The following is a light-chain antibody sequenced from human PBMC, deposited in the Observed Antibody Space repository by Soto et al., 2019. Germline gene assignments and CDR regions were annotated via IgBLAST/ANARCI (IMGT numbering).Light chain of an antibody. CDR1: SSNLGAGYE. CDR3: QSYDSSLSGSGV. Sequence: QSVLTQPPSVSGAPGQRVTISCTGSSSNLGAGYEVHWYQQLPGTAPKLLIYGNRNRPSGVPDRFSGSESGTSASLAITGLQAEDEADYYCQSYDSSLSGSGVFGGGTKLTVL. V-gene: IGLV1-40*01. CDR2: GNR. J-gene: IGLJ2*01.